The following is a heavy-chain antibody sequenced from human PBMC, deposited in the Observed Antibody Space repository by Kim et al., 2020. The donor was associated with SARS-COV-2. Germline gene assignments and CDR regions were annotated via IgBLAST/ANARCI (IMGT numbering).Heavy chain of an antibody. V-gene: IGHV3-23*01. J-gene: IGHJ6*02. CDR1: GFTFSSYA. D-gene: IGHD6-19*01. CDR2: ISGSGGST. Sequence: GGSLRLSCAASGFTFSSYAMSWVRQAPGKGLEWVSAISGSGGSTYYADSVKGRFTISRDNSKNTLYLQMNSLRAEDTAVYYCAKDLTGVSGWSYYYYGMDVWGQGTTVTVSS. CDR3: AKDLTGVSGWSYYYYGMDV.